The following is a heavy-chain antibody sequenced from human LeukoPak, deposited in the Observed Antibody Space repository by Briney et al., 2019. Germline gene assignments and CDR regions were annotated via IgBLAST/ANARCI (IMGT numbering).Heavy chain of an antibody. J-gene: IGHJ5*02. Sequence: KPSETLSLTCTVSGGSVSNKYWSWIRQPPGKGLEWLGYIYYSGSTNYNPSLKSRVTISVDTSKNQFSLKLSSVTAADTAVYYWARELKWLTRGWFDPWGQGTLVTASS. CDR1: GGSVSNKY. CDR2: IYYSGST. CDR3: ARELKWLTRGWFDP. D-gene: IGHD5-12*01. V-gene: IGHV4-59*02.